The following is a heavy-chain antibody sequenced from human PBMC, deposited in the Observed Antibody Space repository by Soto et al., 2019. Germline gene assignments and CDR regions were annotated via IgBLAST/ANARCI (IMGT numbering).Heavy chain of an antibody. D-gene: IGHD5-12*01. CDR2: SYYTGSS. Sequence: LSLTCTVSGGSISSGGYYWSWIRQHPGKGLEWVGYSYYTGSSYYNPSLKSRVTISVDASKNQLSLRLASVTAADTAVYYCARDLRGYSRYDYLDYWGQGIPVTVS. CDR1: GGSISSGGYY. V-gene: IGHV4-31*03. J-gene: IGHJ4*02. CDR3: ARDLRGYSRYDYLDY.